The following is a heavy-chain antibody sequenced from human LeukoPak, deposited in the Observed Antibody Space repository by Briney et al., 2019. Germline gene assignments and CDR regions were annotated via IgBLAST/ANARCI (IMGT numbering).Heavy chain of an antibody. D-gene: IGHD7-27*01. V-gene: IGHV4-39*02. CDR1: GGSISSSSYY. CDR2: IYYSGST. CDR3: ARDSGMGHWGYYYYYMDV. J-gene: IGHJ6*03. Sequence: SETLSLTCTVSGGSISSSSYYWGWIRQPPGKGLEWIGSIYYSGSTYYNPSLKSRVTISVDTSKNQFSLKLSSVTAADTAVYYCARDSGMGHWGYYYYYMDVWGKGTTVTISS.